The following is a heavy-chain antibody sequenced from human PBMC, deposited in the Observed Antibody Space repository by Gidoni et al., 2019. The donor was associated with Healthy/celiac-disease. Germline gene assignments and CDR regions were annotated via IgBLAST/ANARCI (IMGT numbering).Heavy chain of an antibody. CDR3: ARDSSSSGTPTGWFDP. J-gene: IGHJ5*02. D-gene: IGHD6-6*01. CDR1: GGSISSSSYY. Sequence: QLQLQESGPGLVKPSETLSLTCTVSGGSISSSSYYWGWIRQPPGKGLEWIGSIYYSGSTYYNPSLKSRVTISVDTSKNQFSLKLSSVTAADTAVYYCARDSSSSGTPTGWFDPWGQGTLVTVSS. V-gene: IGHV4-39*07. CDR2: IYYSGST.